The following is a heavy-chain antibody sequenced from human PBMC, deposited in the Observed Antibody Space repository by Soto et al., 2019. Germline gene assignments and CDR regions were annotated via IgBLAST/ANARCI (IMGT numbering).Heavy chain of an antibody. J-gene: IGHJ3*02. Sequence: ASVKVSCKASGHTFTSYAMHWVRQAPGQRLEWMGWINAGNGNTKYSQKFQGRVTITRDTSASTAYMELSSLRSEDTAVYYCARVLSYDSSGYYYWDAFDIWGQGTMVTVSS. D-gene: IGHD3-22*01. CDR2: INAGNGNT. CDR3: ARVLSYDSSGYYYWDAFDI. CDR1: GHTFTSYA. V-gene: IGHV1-3*01.